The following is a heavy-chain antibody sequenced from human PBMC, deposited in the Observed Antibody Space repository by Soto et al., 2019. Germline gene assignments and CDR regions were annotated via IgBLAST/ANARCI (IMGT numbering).Heavy chain of an antibody. J-gene: IGHJ6*02. Sequence: SETLSLTCTVSGGSISSGGYYWSWIRQHPGKGLEWIGYIYYSGSTYYNPSLKSRVTISVDTSKNQFSLKLSSVTAADTAVYYCARDKALYGSGSYYNPTFLWKYGMDVWGQGTTVTISS. CDR2: IYYSGST. CDR1: GGSISSGGYY. CDR3: ARDKALYGSGSYYNPTFLWKYGMDV. D-gene: IGHD3-10*01. V-gene: IGHV4-31*03.